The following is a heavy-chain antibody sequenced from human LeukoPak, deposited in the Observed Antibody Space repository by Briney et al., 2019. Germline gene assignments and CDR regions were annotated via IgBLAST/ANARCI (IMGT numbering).Heavy chain of an antibody. V-gene: IGHV3-7*01. Sequence: GSLRLSCAASGFTFSSYWMSWVRQAPGKGLEWVANIKQDGSEKYYVDSVKGRFTISRDNAKNSLYLQMNSLRAEDTAVYYCASEPSGYAAYGYNWFDPWGQGTLVTVSS. J-gene: IGHJ5*02. CDR1: GFTFSSYW. CDR3: ASEPSGYAAYGYNWFDP. D-gene: IGHD5-12*01. CDR2: IKQDGSEK.